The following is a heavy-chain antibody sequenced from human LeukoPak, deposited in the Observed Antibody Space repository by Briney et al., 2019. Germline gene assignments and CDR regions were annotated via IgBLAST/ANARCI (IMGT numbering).Heavy chain of an antibody. CDR2: ISSSSSTI. D-gene: IGHD2-2*01. CDR1: GFTFSSYS. Sequence: GGSLRLSCAASGFTFSSYSMAWVRQAPGKGLEWVSYISSSSSTIYYADSVKGRFTISRDNAKNSLYLQMNSLRAEDTAVYYCASGPYCSSTSCYPNAFDIWGQGTMVTVSS. CDR3: ASGPYCSSTSCYPNAFDI. V-gene: IGHV3-48*01. J-gene: IGHJ3*02.